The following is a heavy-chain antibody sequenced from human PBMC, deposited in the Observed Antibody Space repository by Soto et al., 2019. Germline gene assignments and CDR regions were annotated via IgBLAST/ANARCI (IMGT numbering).Heavy chain of an antibody. CDR2: ISDSGIRT. CDR1: GVSISDYA. CDR3: AGSGDWGY. J-gene: IGHJ1*01. V-gene: IGHV3-23*01. D-gene: IGHD2-21*02. Sequence: GGSLRLSCSASGVSISDYAMSWVRQAPGKGLEWVSSISDSGIRTFYRDSVKGRFAISRDTSKNSLYLQMNSLRAEDTAVYYCAGSGDWGYWGQGTLLTVSS.